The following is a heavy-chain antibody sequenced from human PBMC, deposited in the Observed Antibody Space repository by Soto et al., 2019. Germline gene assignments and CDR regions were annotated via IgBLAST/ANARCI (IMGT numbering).Heavy chain of an antibody. J-gene: IGHJ4*02. D-gene: IGHD5-18*01. CDR2: IYYSGST. CDR3: AGGYGRNFDY. V-gene: IGHV4-39*07. Sequence: LSLTCTVSGGSISSYYWGWIRRPPGKGLEWIGSIYYSGSTYYNPSLKSRVTISVDTSKNQFSLKLSSVTAADTAVYYCAGGYGRNFDYWGQGTLVTVS. CDR1: GGSISSYY.